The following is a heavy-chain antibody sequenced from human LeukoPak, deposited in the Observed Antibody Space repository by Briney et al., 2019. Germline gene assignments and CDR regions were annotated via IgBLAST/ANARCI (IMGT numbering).Heavy chain of an antibody. D-gene: IGHD3-22*01. CDR3: AKDIRSYYYDSSGYSR. CDR1: GFTFDDYA. J-gene: IGHJ4*02. V-gene: IGHV3-9*01. CDR2: ISWNSGSI. Sequence: GGSLRLSCAASGFTFDDYAMHWVRQAPGKGLEWASGISWNSGSIGYADSVKGRFTISRDNAKNSLYLQMNSLRAEDTALYYCAKDIRSYYYDSSGYSRWGQGTLVTVSS.